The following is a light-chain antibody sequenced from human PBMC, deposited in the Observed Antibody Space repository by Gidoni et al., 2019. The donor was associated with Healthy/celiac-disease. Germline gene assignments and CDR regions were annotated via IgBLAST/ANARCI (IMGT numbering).Light chain of an antibody. Sequence: IQMTQSPSSLSAAVGDRVTITCGASQSISSYLNWYQQKPGKAPKLLIYAASSLQSGVPSRFSGSGSGIDFTLTISSLQPEDFATYYCQQSYSTLTFGGGTKVEIK. V-gene: IGKV1-39*01. J-gene: IGKJ4*01. CDR2: AAS. CDR1: QSISSY. CDR3: QQSYSTLT.